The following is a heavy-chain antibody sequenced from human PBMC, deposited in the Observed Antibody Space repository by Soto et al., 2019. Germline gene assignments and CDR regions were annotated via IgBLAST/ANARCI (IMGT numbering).Heavy chain of an antibody. CDR2: IIPIFGTA. V-gene: IGHV1-69*13. D-gene: IGHD1-7*01. CDR3: ARGEVELSSPPGYYYGMDV. Sequence: SGKVSCKASGGTFSSYAISWVRQAPGQGLEWMGGIIPIFGTANYAQKFQGRVTITADESTSTAYMELSGLRSEDTAVYYCARGEVELSSPPGYYYGMDVWGQGTTVTVSS. CDR1: GGTFSSYA. J-gene: IGHJ6*02.